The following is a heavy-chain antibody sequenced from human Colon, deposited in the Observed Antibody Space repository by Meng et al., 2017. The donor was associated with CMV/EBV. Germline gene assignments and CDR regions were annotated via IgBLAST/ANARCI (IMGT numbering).Heavy chain of an antibody. CDR3: ARDPSGSRVPFDY. CDR2: INSNSGAT. V-gene: IGHV1-2*02. J-gene: IGHJ4*02. D-gene: IGHD1-26*01. CDR1: GYTFSDYH. Sequence: QVRLGQSGAEVKKPGASVKVSCKASGYTFSDYHIHWVRQAPGQGLEWMGWINSNSGATDYAQKFQGRLTMTRDTSITTVYMELSSLRSDDTAVYYCARDPSGSRVPFDYWGQGSLVTVSS.